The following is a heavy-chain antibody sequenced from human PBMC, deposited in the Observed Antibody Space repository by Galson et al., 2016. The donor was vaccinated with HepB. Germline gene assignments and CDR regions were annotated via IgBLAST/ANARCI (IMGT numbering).Heavy chain of an antibody. CDR3: AAFISFYFYSSFDP. V-gene: IGHV3-21*01. D-gene: IGHD3-3*02. CDR1: GFTLSKFN. Sequence: SLRLSCAASGFTLSKFNMNWVRQAPGKGLEWVSSISSAGADIYYADSVKGRFTISRDNDKNSLYLQMDSLRVEDTAVYSCAAFISFYFYSSFDPWGQGTLVTVSS. CDR2: ISSAGADI. J-gene: IGHJ5*02.